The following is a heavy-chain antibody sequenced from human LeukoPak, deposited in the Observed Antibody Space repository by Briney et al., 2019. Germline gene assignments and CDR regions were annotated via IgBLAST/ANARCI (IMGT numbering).Heavy chain of an antibody. D-gene: IGHD5-18*01. CDR3: ARRATTERGHSYGLDF. CDR2: ISGSGGST. V-gene: IGHV3-23*01. J-gene: IGHJ4*02. Sequence: GGTLRLSCAASGFTFSSYGMSWVRQAPGKGLEWVSAISGSGGSTYYADSVRGRFTISRDNAKNSLYLQMNSLRAEDTAMYYCARRATTERGHSYGLDFWGQGTLVTVSS. CDR1: GFTFSSYG.